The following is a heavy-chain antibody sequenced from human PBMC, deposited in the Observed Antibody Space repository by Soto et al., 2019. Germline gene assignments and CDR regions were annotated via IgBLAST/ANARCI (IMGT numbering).Heavy chain of an antibody. V-gene: IGHV1-69*02. D-gene: IGHD5-12*01. CDR1: GGTFSSYT. CDR2: IIPILGIA. J-gene: IGHJ2*01. CDR3: ARASTGVATRRERNWYFDL. Sequence: QVQLVQSGAEVKKPGSSVKVSCKASGGTFSSYTISWVRQAPGQRLEWMGRIIPILGIANYAQKFQGRVTIAADKSTSTAYMELRSLRSEYTAVYYCARASTGVATRRERNWYFDLWGRGTLVTVSS.